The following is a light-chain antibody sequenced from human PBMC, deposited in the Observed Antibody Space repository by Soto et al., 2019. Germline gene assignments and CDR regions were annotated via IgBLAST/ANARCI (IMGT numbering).Light chain of an antibody. V-gene: IGKV3-11*01. CDR1: QSVRSS. CDR2: DAS. Sequence: EIVLTQSPDTLSLSPGERATLSCRASQSVRSSLAWYQQKPGQAPRLLIYDASNRATGIPARFSGSGSGTDFTLTISSLEPEDFAVYYCQHRSNWPPELTFGPAPKVHIK. J-gene: IGKJ3*01. CDR3: QHRSNWPPELT.